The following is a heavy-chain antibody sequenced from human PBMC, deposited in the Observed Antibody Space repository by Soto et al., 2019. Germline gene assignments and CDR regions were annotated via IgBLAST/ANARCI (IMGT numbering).Heavy chain of an antibody. D-gene: IGHD2-15*01. CDR3: ARDNPPMGG. CDR2: ISAYNGNT. V-gene: IGHV1-18*01. J-gene: IGHJ6*02. Sequence: QVQLVQSGAEVKKPGASVKVSCKASGYTFTSYYISWVRQAPGQGLEWMGWISAYNGNTNYAQKLQGRDSMTTDTSTRTAYMDLRSLRAYDTAGYYCARDNPPMGGWGQGTTVTVSS. CDR1: GYTFTSYY.